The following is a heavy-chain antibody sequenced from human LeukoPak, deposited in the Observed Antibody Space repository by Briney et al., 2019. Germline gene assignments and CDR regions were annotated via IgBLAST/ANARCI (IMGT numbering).Heavy chain of an antibody. Sequence: ASVKVSCKASGGTFSSYAISWVRQAPGQGLEWMGWINSNSGSTNYAQKFQGWVTMTRDTSISTAYMEVSSLRSNDTAMYYCARGKELWELLPPFVYWGQGTLITVSS. CDR2: INSNSGST. V-gene: IGHV1-2*04. CDR3: ARGKELWELLPPFVY. J-gene: IGHJ4*02. CDR1: GGTFSSYA. D-gene: IGHD1-26*01.